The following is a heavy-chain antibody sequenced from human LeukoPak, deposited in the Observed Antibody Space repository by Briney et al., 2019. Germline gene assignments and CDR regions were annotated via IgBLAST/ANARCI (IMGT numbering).Heavy chain of an antibody. CDR2: IYYRGST. CDR1: GGSISGYY. CDR3: ARDMYGANGDFDS. J-gene: IGHJ4*02. V-gene: IGHV4-59*01. D-gene: IGHD4-23*01. Sequence: SETLSLTCTVSGGSISGYYWTWIRQPPGKGLEWIGYIYYRGSTYYNPSLKSRVTISLDTSKSQFSLRVTSATAADTAVYYCARDMYGANGDFDSWGQGTLVTVSS.